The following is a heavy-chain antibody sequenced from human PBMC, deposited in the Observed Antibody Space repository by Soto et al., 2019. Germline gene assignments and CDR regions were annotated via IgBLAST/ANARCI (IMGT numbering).Heavy chain of an antibody. J-gene: IGHJ4*02. CDR3: ASSGRIYSGYEYDY. CDR2: IKQDGSGK. D-gene: IGHD5-12*01. CDR1: GFTFSSYW. V-gene: IGHV3-7*01. Sequence: GGSLRLACAASGFTFSSYWMSWVRQAPGKGLEWVANIKQDGSGKYYVDSVKGRFTISRDNAKNSLYLQMNSLRAEDTAVYYSASSGRIYSGYEYDYGGQGTLVTVS.